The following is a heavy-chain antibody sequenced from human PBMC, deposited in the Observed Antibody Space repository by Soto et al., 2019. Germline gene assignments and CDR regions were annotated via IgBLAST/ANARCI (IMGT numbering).Heavy chain of an antibody. D-gene: IGHD3-10*01. CDR3: ARANRGGTYHYYGMDV. Sequence: GGSLRLSCAASGLTFSNHGMHWVRQAPGKGLEWVAVMSYDGIIKYYADSVKGRFTISRDNSKNTLYLQVNSLRAEDTGVYYCARANRGGTYHYYGMDVWGQGTTVTVSS. CDR1: GLTFSNHG. CDR2: MSYDGIIK. V-gene: IGHV3-30*03. J-gene: IGHJ6*02.